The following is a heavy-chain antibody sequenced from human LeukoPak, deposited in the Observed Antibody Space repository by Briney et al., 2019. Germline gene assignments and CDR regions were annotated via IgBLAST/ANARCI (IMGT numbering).Heavy chain of an antibody. D-gene: IGHD1-7*01. CDR3: ARGGDYNWNLVWFDP. CDR1: GGSISSYY. V-gene: IGHV4-59*01. Sequence: SETLSLTCTVSGGSISSYYWSWIRQPPGKGLEWIGYIYYSGSTNYNPSLKSRVTISVDTSKNQFSLKLSSVTAADTAVYYCARGGDYNWNLVWFDPWGQGTLVTVSS. CDR2: IYYSGST. J-gene: IGHJ5*02.